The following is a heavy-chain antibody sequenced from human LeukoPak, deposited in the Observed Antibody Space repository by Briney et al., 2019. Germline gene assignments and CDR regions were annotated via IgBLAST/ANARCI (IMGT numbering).Heavy chain of an antibody. Sequence: PGGSLRLSCAASGFTFDHYVMHWVRQAPGKGLEWVSLISWDAVITYYADSVKGRFTISRDNSKNSLYLQMNSLRVEDTALYYCAKDSSGSSSSYYFDYWGQGTLVTVSS. CDR2: ISWDAVIT. V-gene: IGHV3-43D*03. D-gene: IGHD3-22*01. CDR1: GFTFDHYV. CDR3: AKDSSGSSSSYYFDY. J-gene: IGHJ4*02.